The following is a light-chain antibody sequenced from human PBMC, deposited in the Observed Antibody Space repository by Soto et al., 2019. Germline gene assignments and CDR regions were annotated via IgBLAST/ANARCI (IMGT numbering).Light chain of an antibody. V-gene: IGKV3-11*01. CDR2: DAS. CDR3: QQRDNWPLT. Sequence: EILLTQSPGTLSLSPGERATLSCRASQSVSGDYLAWYQQRHGQAPRLLIYDASNRPTGIPPRLSGSGYGTDLTITISSIENEDFAVYYCQQRDNWPLTFGPGTKVDIK. CDR1: QSVSGDY. J-gene: IGKJ3*01.